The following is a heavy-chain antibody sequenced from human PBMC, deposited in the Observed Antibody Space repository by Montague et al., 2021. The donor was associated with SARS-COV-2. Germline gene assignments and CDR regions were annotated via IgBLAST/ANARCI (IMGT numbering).Heavy chain of an antibody. CDR3: ARLPSSWDYYYYYGLDV. CDR1: GGSVSSYY. Sequence: SETLPLTCTVSGGSVSSYYLNWIRQTPGKGLEWIGNTYYSGSTNYNPSLKSRLTMSVHTSENQLSLKLSSVTAADTAVYYCARLPSSWDYYYYYGLDVWGQGTTVTVSS. J-gene: IGHJ6*02. D-gene: IGHD6-13*01. CDR2: TYYSGST. V-gene: IGHV4-59*02.